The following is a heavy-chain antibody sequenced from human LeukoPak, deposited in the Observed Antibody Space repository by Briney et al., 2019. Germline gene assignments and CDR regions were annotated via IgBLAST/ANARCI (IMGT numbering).Heavy chain of an antibody. CDR3: ARTTVPQVAFDI. D-gene: IGHD4-17*01. J-gene: IGHJ3*02. CDR1: GFTFSSYA. CDR2: ISSNGGST. Sequence: GGSLRLSCAASGFTFSSYAMHWVRQAPGKGLEYVSAISSNGGSTYYANSVKGRFTTSRDNSKNTLYLQMGSLRAEDMAVYYCARTTVPQVAFDIWGQGTMVTVSS. V-gene: IGHV3-64*01.